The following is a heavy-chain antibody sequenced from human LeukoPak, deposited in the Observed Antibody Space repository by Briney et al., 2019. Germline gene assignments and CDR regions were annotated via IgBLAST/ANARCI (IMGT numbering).Heavy chain of an antibody. J-gene: IGHJ4*02. CDR2: ISGSGGST. D-gene: IGHD2-2*02. V-gene: IGHV3-23*01. CDR3: ALVVQAAISY. Sequence: PGGSLRLSCAASGFTFSSYDMSWVRQAPGKGLEWVSAISGSGGSTYYADSVKGRFTISRDNSKNTLYLQMNSLRAEDTAVYYCALVVQAAISYWGQGTLVTVSS. CDR1: GFTFSSYD.